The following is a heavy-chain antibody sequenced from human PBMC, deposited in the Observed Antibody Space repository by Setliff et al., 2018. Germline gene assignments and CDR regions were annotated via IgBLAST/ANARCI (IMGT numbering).Heavy chain of an antibody. D-gene: IGHD2-2*01. J-gene: IGHJ6*03. CDR3: ARGRKDTSMTADYYYMDV. CDR2: LSDDGSNE. CDR1: GFTVSSFS. V-gene: IGHV3-30*03. Sequence: PGGSLRLSCAASGFTVSSFSMHWVRQAPVKGLNWVATLSDDGSNEFYADSVKGRFTISRDNSRNTLFLQMNGPRNEDTAMYFCARGRKDTSMTADYYYMDVWGRGTTVTVSS.